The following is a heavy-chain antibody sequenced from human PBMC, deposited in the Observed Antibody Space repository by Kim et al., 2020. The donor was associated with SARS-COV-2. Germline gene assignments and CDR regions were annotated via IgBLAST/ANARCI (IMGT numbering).Heavy chain of an antibody. D-gene: IGHD3-3*01. J-gene: IGHJ4*02. V-gene: IGHV4-39*01. CDR2: IYYSGST. CDR1: GGSISSTNYY. CDR3: ARQVIWSGYYMFDY. Sequence: SETLSLTCTVSGGSISSTNYYWGWIRQPPGKGLEWIGSIYYSGSTYSNRSLKSRVTISVDTSKNQFSLKLSSVTAADTAVYYCARQVIWSGYYMFDYWGQGTLVTVSS.